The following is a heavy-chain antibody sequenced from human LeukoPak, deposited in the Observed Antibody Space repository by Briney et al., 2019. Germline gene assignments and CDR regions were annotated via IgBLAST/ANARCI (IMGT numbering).Heavy chain of an antibody. D-gene: IGHD3-22*01. CDR2: IIPIFGTA. CDR1: GGTFSSYA. CDR3: ARVVPHYYDSSGYYYPQYYFDY. J-gene: IGHJ4*02. Sequence: ASVKVSCKASGGTFSSYAISWVRQAPGQGLEWMGGIIPIFGTANYAQKFQGRVTITADESTSTAYMELSSLRSEDTAVYYCARVVPHYYDSSGYYYPQYYFDYWGQGTLVTVSS. V-gene: IGHV1-69*13.